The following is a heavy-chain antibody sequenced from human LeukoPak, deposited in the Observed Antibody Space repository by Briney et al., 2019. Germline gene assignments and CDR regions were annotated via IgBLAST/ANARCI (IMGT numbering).Heavy chain of an antibody. D-gene: IGHD4-23*01. V-gene: IGHV3-66*01. Sequence: PGGSLRLSCAASGFTVSSNYMSWVRQAPGKGLEWVSVIYSGGSTYYADSVKGRFTISRDNSKNTLYLQMNSLRAEDTAVYYCARDLTTVALDYYYYGMDVWGQGTTVTVS. J-gene: IGHJ6*02. CDR3: ARDLTTVALDYYYYGMDV. CDR2: IYSGGST. CDR1: GFTVSSNY.